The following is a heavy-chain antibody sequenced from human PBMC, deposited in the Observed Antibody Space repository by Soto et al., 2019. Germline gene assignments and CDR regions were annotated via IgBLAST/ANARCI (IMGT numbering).Heavy chain of an antibody. D-gene: IGHD3-10*01. CDR2: ISPYNGNT. V-gene: IGHV1-18*01. CDR1: GYIFVTYG. J-gene: IGHJ4*02. Sequence: ASVKVSCKTSGYIFVTYGISWVRQAPGQGLEWMGRISPYNGNTNYAHNLQGRVTMTTDTSTSTAYMELRSLRSDDTAVYYCVRDLDGSGSYYNDQWGPGTQVTVS. CDR3: VRDLDGSGSYYNDQ.